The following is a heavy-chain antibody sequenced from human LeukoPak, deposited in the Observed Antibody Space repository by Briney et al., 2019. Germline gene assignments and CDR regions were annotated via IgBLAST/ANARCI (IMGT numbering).Heavy chain of an antibody. D-gene: IGHD3-22*01. CDR3: ARDLTGYYDSSGFDY. Sequence: GGSLRLSCAASGFTFSDYYMCWIRQAPGKGLEWVSCLSRSGSSIYYADSVQGRFTISRDNTKNSLYLQMYSLRAEDTAVYYCARDLTGYYDSSGFDYWGQGTLVTVSS. V-gene: IGHV3-11*01. J-gene: IGHJ4*02. CDR2: LSRSGSSI. CDR1: GFTFSDYY.